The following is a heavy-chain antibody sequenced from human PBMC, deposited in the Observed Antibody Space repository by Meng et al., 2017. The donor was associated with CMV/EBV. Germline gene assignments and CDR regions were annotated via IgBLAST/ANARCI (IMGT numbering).Heavy chain of an antibody. CDR1: GFTVSSNY. Sequence: GESLKISFAASGFTVSSNYMSWVRQAPGKGLEWVSVIYSGGSTYYADSVKGRFTISRDNSKNTLYLQMNSLRAEDTAVYYCAGSSSSYYYYGMDVWGQGTTVTVSS. D-gene: IGHD6-6*01. CDR3: AGSSSSYYYYGMDV. CDR2: IYSGGST. V-gene: IGHV3-53*01. J-gene: IGHJ6*02.